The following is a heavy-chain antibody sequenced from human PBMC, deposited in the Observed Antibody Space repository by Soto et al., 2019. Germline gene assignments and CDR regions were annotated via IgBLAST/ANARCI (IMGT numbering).Heavy chain of an antibody. J-gene: IGHJ4*02. V-gene: IGHV1-3*01. CDR2: INAGNGNT. D-gene: IGHD2-2*01. CDR1: GYTFTSYA. Sequence: ASVKVSCKASGYTFTSYAMHWVRQAPGQRLEWMGWINAGNGNTKYSQKFQGRVTITADKSTSTAYMELSSLRSEDTAVYYCAREGDIVVVPAASYFDYWGQGTLVTVSS. CDR3: AREGDIVVVPAASYFDY.